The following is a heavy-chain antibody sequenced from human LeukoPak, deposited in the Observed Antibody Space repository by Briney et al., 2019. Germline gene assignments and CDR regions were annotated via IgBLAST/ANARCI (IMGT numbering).Heavy chain of an antibody. J-gene: IGHJ4*02. Sequence: SVKVSCKASGYTFTGYYMHWVRQAPGQGLGWMGRIIPILGIANYAQKFQGRVTITADKSTSTAYMELSSLRSEDTAVYYCASQAERDYYDSSGPRWGQGTLVTVSS. CDR1: GYTFTGYY. CDR2: IIPILGIA. CDR3: ASQAERDYYDSSGPR. D-gene: IGHD3-22*01. V-gene: IGHV1-69*02.